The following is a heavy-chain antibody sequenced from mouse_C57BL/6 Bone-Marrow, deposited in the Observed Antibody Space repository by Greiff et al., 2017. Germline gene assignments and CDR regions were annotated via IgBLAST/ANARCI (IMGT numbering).Heavy chain of an antibody. CDR3: ARPDYYNDRYYDV. D-gene: IGHD2-4*01. CDR2: KYPGSGST. CDR1: GYTFTSYW. V-gene: IGHV1-55*01. J-gene: IGHJ1*03. Sequence: VQLQQPGAELVKPGASVKMSCKASGYTFTSYWITWVKQRPGQGLEWIGDKYPGSGSTNYNEKFKSKATLTVDTSSSTAYMQLSSLTSEDSAVYYCARPDYYNDRYYDVWGTGTAVTVSA.